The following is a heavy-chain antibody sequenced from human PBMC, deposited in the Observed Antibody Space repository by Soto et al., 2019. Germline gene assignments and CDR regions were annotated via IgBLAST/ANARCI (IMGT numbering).Heavy chain of an antibody. D-gene: IGHD2-15*01. V-gene: IGHV1-46*03. J-gene: IGHJ4*02. CDR2: INPSGGST. Sequence: ASVKVSCKASGYTFTSYYRQWVRQAPGQGLEWMGIINPSGGSTSYAQKFQGRVTMTRDTSTSTVYMELSSLRSEDTAVYYCARGDVVVVAATRPGYWGRGTLVTVSS. CDR1: GYTFTSYY. CDR3: ARGDVVVVAATRPGY.